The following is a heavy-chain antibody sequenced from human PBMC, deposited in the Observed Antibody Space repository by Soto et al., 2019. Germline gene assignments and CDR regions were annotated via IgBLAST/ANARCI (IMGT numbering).Heavy chain of an antibody. D-gene: IGHD3-10*01. CDR3: AKDNRAGGAFDI. CDR1: GFTFSSYA. V-gene: IGHV3-23*01. CDR2: ISGSGGST. Sequence: EVQLLESGGGLVQPGGSLRLSCAASGFTFSSYAMSWVRQAPGKGLEWVSAISGSGGSTYYADCVKGRFTISRDNSKNTLYLQMNSLRAEDTAVYYCAKDNRAGGAFDIWGQGTMVTVSS. J-gene: IGHJ3*02.